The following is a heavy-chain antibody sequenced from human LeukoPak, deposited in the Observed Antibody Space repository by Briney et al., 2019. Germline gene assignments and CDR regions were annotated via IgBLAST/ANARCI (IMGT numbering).Heavy chain of an antibody. CDR1: GGSISSYY. Sequence: PETLSLTCTVSGGSISSYYWSWIRQPPGKGLEWIGYIYYSGSTNYNPSLKSRVTISVDTSKNQFSLKLSSVTAADTAVYYCARWGDYYGSGSFDYWGQGTLVTVSS. J-gene: IGHJ4*02. CDR3: ARWGDYYGSGSFDY. CDR2: IYYSGST. V-gene: IGHV4-59*01. D-gene: IGHD3-10*01.